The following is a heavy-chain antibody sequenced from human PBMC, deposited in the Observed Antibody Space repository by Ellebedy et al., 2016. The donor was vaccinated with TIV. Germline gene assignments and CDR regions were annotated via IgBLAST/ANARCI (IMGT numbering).Heavy chain of an antibody. V-gene: IGHV3-33*01. D-gene: IGHD3-16*02. Sequence: GESLKISCAASGFTFSSYGMHWVRQAPGKGLEWVAVIWSDGSNKYYADSVKGRFTISRDNSKNTLYLQMNSLRAEDTAVYYCARGQLRLGELSLAPFDYWGQGTLVTVSS. CDR1: GFTFSSYG. J-gene: IGHJ4*02. CDR2: IWSDGSNK. CDR3: ARGQLRLGELSLAPFDY.